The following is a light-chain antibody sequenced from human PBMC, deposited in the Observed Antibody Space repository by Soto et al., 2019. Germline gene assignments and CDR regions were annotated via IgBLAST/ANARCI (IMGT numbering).Light chain of an antibody. V-gene: IGKV3-20*01. CDR2: GAS. J-gene: IGKJ2*02. CDR1: ETVAGSY. Sequence: EIVLTQSPGTLSLSPGERATLSCRASETVAGSYLAWYQQKPGQAPRLLIHGASTRATGIADRFSGSGSGTDFTLTISRLEPEDFATYYCQQYNTYSRTFGQGTKVETK. CDR3: QQYNTYSRT.